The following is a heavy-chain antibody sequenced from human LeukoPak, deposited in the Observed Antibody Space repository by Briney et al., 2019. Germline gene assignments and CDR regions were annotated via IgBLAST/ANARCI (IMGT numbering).Heavy chain of an antibody. CDR1: GFTFSNYA. J-gene: IGHJ4*02. D-gene: IGHD3-10*01. CDR3: FAYYYGSGTNFDY. Sequence: PGGSLRLSCAASGFTFSNYAMSWVRQVPGRGLEWVGRIRSKANSYATAYAASVKGRFTISRDDSKNTAYLQMNSLKTEDTAVYYCFAYYYGSGTNFDYWGQGTLVTVSS. V-gene: IGHV3-73*01. CDR2: IRSKANSYAT.